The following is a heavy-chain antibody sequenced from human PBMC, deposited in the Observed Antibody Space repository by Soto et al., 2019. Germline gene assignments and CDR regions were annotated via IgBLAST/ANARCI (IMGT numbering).Heavy chain of an antibody. Sequence: ASVKGSCKASGYTFTSYGISWVRQAPGQGLEWMGWISAYNGNTNYAQKLQGRVTMTTDTSTSTAYMELRSLRSDDTAVYYCARTTVLLWFGESKPNWFAPWGQGTLVTVSS. D-gene: IGHD3-10*01. V-gene: IGHV1-18*01. J-gene: IGHJ5*02. CDR1: GYTFTSYG. CDR2: ISAYNGNT. CDR3: ARTTVLLWFGESKPNWFAP.